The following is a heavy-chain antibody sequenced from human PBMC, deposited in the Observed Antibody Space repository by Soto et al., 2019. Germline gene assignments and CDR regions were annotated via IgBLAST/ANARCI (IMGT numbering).Heavy chain of an antibody. CDR3: ARTGREWELRDAFEI. D-gene: IGHD1-26*01. CDR1: GFTFSSYW. CDR2: INSAGSST. J-gene: IGHJ3*02. V-gene: IGHV3-74*01. Sequence: EVPLVESGGGLVQPGGSLRLSCAASGFTFSSYWMHWVRQAPGKGLVWVSRINSAGSSTFYADSVKGRFTISRDNAKNTLYLQMNSLRAEDTAVYYCARTGREWELRDAFEIWGQGTMVTVSS.